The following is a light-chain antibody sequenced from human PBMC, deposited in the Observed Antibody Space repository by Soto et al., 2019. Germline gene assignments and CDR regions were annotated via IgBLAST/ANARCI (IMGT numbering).Light chain of an antibody. CDR2: EVN. J-gene: IGLJ1*01. CDR3: QSYDSSLSAYV. Sequence: QSVLTQPASVSGSPGQSITISCTGTSSDVGGYDYVSWYQLHPGKAPKLMVFEVNNRPSGVSYRFSGSKSGNTASLTISGLQAEDEADYYCQSYDSSLSAYVFGTGTKAPS. V-gene: IGLV2-14*01. CDR1: SSDVGGYDY.